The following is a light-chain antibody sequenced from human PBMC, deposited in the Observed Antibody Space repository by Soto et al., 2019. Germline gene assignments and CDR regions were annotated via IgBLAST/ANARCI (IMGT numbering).Light chain of an antibody. Sequence: EIVMTQPPATLSVSPGGRATLSCRASQSISDTLAWYQHKPGQAPRLLIYLASNRAAGVPARFSGSGSGTDFTLTISDVEPEDFAVYYCHQRQSWPRTFGQGTKVDNK. J-gene: IGKJ1*01. CDR2: LAS. V-gene: IGKV3-11*01. CDR3: HQRQSWPRT. CDR1: QSISDT.